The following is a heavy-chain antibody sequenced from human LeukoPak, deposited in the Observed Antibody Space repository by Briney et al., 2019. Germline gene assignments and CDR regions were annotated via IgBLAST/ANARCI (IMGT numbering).Heavy chain of an antibody. CDR2: IYTSGST. J-gene: IGHJ4*02. V-gene: IGHV4-38-2*02. CDR3: ASGNTLKGVDY. D-gene: IGHD2/OR15-2a*01. Sequence: SETLSLTCTVSGYSISSGYDWGWIRQPAGKGLEWIGRIYTSGSTIYSPSLQSRVTISIDKSKNQFSLRLTSVTAADTAVYYCASGNTLKGVDYWGQGTLVSVSS. CDR1: GYSISSGYD.